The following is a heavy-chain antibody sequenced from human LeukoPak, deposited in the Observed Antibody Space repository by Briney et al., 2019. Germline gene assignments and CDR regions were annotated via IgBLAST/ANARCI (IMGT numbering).Heavy chain of an antibody. CDR3: ATGGWELLAFDY. Sequence: GGSLRLSCAASGFTFSSYAMSWVRQAPGKGLEWVSAISGSGGSTYYADSVKGRFTISRDNSKNTLYLQMNSLRSEDTAVYYCATGGWELLAFDYWGQGTLVTVSS. CDR2: ISGSGGST. CDR1: GFTFSSYA. J-gene: IGHJ4*02. V-gene: IGHV3-23*01. D-gene: IGHD1-26*01.